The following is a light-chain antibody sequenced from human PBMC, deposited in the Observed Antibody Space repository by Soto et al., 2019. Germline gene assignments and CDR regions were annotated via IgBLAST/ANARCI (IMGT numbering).Light chain of an antibody. V-gene: IGLV2-8*01. CDR1: SSDVGGYNY. Sequence: QSVLTQPPSASGSPGQSVTISCTGTSSDVGGYNYVSWYQQHPGKAPKLMISEVSKRPSGVPDRFSGSKSGITASLTVSGLQAEDEADYYCSSFAGNNNVVFGGGTKLTVL. CDR3: SSFAGNNNVV. J-gene: IGLJ2*01. CDR2: EVS.